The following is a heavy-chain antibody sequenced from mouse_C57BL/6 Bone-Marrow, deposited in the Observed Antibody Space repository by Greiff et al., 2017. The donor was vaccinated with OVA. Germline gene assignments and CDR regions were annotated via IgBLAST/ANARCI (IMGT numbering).Heavy chain of an antibody. Sequence: EVLLVESGAGLVQPGGSLKLSCAASGFTFTGYYMSWVRQTPEQRLEWVGYICPGSGSTYYPDTVKGRFTISRDNATNTLYLQLRRLTSEDTAIYYCARDGSSTAMDYWGQGTSVTVSS. CDR2: ICPGSGST. CDR3: ARDGSSTAMDY. CDR1: GFTFTGYY. D-gene: IGHD1-1*01. V-gene: IGHV5-12*01. J-gene: IGHJ4*01.